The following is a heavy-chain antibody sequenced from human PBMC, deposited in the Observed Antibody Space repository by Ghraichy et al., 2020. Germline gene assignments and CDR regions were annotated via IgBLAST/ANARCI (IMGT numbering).Heavy chain of an antibody. D-gene: IGHD5-24*01. V-gene: IGHV3-21*01. J-gene: IGHJ6*02. CDR2: ISSSSSYI. CDR1: GFTFSSYI. CDR3: ARDRAIDGYYYYYGMDV. Sequence: GESLNISCAASGFTFSSYIMNWVRQAPGKGLEWVSSISSSSSYIYYADSVKGRFTISRDNAKNSLYLQMSSLRAEDTAVYYCARDRAIDGYYYYYGMDVWGQGTRVTVSS.